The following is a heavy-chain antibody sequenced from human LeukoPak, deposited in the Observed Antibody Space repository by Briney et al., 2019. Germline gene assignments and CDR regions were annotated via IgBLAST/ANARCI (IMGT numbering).Heavy chain of an antibody. CDR1: GDSINIGGYY. Sequence: SETLSLTCNVSGDSINIGGYYWSWVRQPPGKGLEWIGYIYHSGSSHSNPSLKSRVTISIDISNNQFSLRLTSVTAADTAVYRCARDRPGGSSLDYWGQGILVTVSS. J-gene: IGHJ4*02. V-gene: IGHV4-30-2*01. CDR2: IYHSGSS. CDR3: ARDRPGGSSLDY. D-gene: IGHD6-13*01.